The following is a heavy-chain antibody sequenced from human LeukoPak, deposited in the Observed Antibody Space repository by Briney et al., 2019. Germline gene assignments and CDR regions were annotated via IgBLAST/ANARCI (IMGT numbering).Heavy chain of an antibody. V-gene: IGHV1-2*02. Sequence: ASVKVSCKTSGYTFTDYYIHWMRQAPGQGLEWTGWINSNSGVISYAQKFQGRVTLTRDQPARTVLMELTRLTSDDTAVYYCARTSIAARRADFDYWGQGTVVTVSS. CDR3: ARTSIAARRADFDY. CDR1: GYTFTDYY. D-gene: IGHD6-6*01. J-gene: IGHJ4*02. CDR2: INSNSGVI.